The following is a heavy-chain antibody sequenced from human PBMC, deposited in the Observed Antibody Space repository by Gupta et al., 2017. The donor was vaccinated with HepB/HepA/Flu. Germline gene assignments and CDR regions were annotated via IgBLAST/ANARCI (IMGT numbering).Heavy chain of an antibody. CDR3: AWKYYYYMTV. J-gene: IGHJ6*03. CDR2: ISGDSGAT. D-gene: IGHD1-1*01. V-gene: IGHV3-23*01. Sequence: EGQVLESGGKLVQPGGSLRLYCAASGFPFRSADMTWVRQAPGRGLEWVSAISGDSGATYYADSVKGRFTISRDNSKNMLWLQMSSLRVEDTAVYYCAWKYYYYMTVWGKGTTVAVSS. CDR1: GFPFRSAD.